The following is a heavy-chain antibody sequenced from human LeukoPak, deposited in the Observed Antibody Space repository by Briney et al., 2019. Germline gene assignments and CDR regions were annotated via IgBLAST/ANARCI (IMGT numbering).Heavy chain of an antibody. CDR3: ARRVGRTGTLDFEY. CDR2: IYPGESDT. J-gene: IGHJ4*02. V-gene: IGHV5-51*01. CDR1: GYSFTRYW. D-gene: IGHD2-15*01. Sequence: GESLKISCKGSGYSFTRYWIGWVRQMPGKGLEWMGTIYPGESDTRYSPSFQGQVTISADKSISTAYLQWSSLKASDTATYYCARRVGRTGTLDFEYWGQGTLVTVSS.